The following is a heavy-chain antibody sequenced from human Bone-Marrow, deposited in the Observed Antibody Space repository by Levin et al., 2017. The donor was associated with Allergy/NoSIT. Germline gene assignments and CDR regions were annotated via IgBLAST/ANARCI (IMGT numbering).Heavy chain of an antibody. Sequence: GGSLRLSCAASGFTFSHYAMSWVRQAPGKGLEWVSGINGGGDETYFADSVKGRFTISRDNSRDTFTLQMNSLRAEDTAVYYCAKKAVTIDLWGQGILVTVAS. CDR3: AKKAVTIDL. CDR1: GFTFSHYA. J-gene: IGHJ5*02. V-gene: IGHV3-23*01. D-gene: IGHD4-17*01. CDR2: INGGGDET.